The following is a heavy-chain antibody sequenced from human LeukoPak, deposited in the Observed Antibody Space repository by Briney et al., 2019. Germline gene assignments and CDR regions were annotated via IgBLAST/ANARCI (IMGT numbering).Heavy chain of an antibody. J-gene: IGHJ4*02. CDR3: ATLGCAGENCPRAGRALGGY. Sequence: GGSLRLSCTGSGFTLCSYTLHWVRQAPGKELEWVSSISSGGTFVFYADSVTGRFTISRDNAGQFLYLQMDSLRAEDTAVYYCATLGCAGENCPRAGRALGGYWGQGTLVTVSS. D-gene: IGHD2-21*01. CDR1: GFTLCSYT. CDR2: ISSGGTFV. V-gene: IGHV3-21*01.